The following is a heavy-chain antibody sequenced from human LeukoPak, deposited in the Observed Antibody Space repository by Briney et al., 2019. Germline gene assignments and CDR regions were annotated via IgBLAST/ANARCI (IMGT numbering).Heavy chain of an antibody. D-gene: IGHD3-22*01. CDR1: GFTFSRYA. Sequence: PGGSLRRSCAASGFTFSRYAMSWVRQAPGKGLEWVSAIRGSGGSTYYADSVKGRFTISRDNSKNTLYLQMNSLRAEDTAAYYCAKDQSSGYYPDAFDIWGQGTMVTVSS. J-gene: IGHJ3*02. CDR2: IRGSGGST. CDR3: AKDQSSGYYPDAFDI. V-gene: IGHV3-23*01.